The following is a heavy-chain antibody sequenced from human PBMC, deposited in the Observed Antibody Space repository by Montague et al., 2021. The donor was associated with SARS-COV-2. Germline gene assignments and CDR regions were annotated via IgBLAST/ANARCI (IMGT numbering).Heavy chain of an antibody. Sequence: SETLSLTCTVSGGSISSYYWSWIRQPPGKGLEWIGYIYYSGSTNYNPSLKSRVTISVDTSKNQFSLKLSSVTAADTAVYYCARIWYSNGYQGIYYFDYWGQGTLVTVSS. CDR2: IYYSGST. V-gene: IGHV4-59*01. D-gene: IGHD3-22*01. J-gene: IGHJ4*02. CDR1: GGSISSYY. CDR3: ARIWYSNGYQGIYYFDY.